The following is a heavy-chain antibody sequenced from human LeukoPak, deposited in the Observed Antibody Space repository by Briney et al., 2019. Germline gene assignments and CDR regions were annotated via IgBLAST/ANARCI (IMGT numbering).Heavy chain of an antibody. V-gene: IGHV4-59*01. Sequence: SETLSLTCTVSGGSISSYYWSWIRQPPGKGLEWIGYIYYSGSTNYNPSLKSRVTISVKTFKNQFSLKLSSVTAADTAVYYCAREGIAVATIRGADYWGQGTLVTVSS. CDR2: IYYSGST. CDR3: AREGIAVATIRGADY. J-gene: IGHJ4*02. CDR1: GGSISSYY. D-gene: IGHD6-19*01.